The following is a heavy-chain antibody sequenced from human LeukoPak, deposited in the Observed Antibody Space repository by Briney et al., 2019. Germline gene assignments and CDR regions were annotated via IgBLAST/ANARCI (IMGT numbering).Heavy chain of an antibody. Sequence: GGSLRLSCAASGFTFSSYAMSWVRQAPGKGLEWVSGISGSGASRYDADSVKGRVTISRDNSKNTLYLQMNSLRAEDTAVYYCAKLGLTGHYPSDYWGQGTLVTVSS. CDR2: ISGSGASR. D-gene: IGHD3-9*01. J-gene: IGHJ4*02. V-gene: IGHV3-23*01. CDR1: GFTFSSYA. CDR3: AKLGLTGHYPSDY.